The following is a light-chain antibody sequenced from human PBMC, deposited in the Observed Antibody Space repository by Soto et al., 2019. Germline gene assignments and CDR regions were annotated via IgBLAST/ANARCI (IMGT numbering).Light chain of an antibody. J-gene: IGLJ3*02. CDR3: TSYTTTSTA. CDR2: EVT. Sequence: QSALTQPASVSGSPGQSITISCTGSSSDIGSYPYVAWYQHHPGKVPKLIIYEVTHRPSGVSSRFSGSKSGNTASLTIAGLHAEDEADYYCTSYTTTSTAFGGGTKLTVL. CDR1: SSDIGSYPY. V-gene: IGLV2-14*01.